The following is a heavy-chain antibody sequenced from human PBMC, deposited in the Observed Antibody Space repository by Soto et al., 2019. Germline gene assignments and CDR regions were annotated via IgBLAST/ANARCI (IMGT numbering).Heavy chain of an antibody. CDR3: ARDHEQDFWSGYPS. J-gene: IGHJ4*02. Sequence: GGSLRLSCAASGFTFSSYSMNWVRQAPGKGLEWVSYISSSSSTIYYADSVKGRFTISRDNAKNSLYLQMNSLRAEDTAVYYCARDHEQDFWSGYPSWGQGTLVTVSS. D-gene: IGHD3-3*01. V-gene: IGHV3-48*01. CDR2: ISSSSSTI. CDR1: GFTFSSYS.